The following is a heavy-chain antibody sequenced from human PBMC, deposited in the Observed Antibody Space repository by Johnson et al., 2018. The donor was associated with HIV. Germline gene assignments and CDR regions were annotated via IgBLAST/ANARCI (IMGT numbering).Heavy chain of an antibody. D-gene: IGHD2-8*01. V-gene: IGHV3-30*19. CDR2: IWYDGSNK. CDR3: ARGFCSNGVCSSLLGFDAFDI. J-gene: IGHJ3*02. Sequence: QVQLVESGGGVVQPGRSLRLSCAASGFTFSSYGMHWVRQAPGKGLEWVAVIWYDGSNKYYADSVKGRFTISRDNSKNRLYLQMNSLRAEDTAVYFCARGFCSNGVCSSLLGFDAFDIWGQGTMVTVSS. CDR1: GFTFSSYG.